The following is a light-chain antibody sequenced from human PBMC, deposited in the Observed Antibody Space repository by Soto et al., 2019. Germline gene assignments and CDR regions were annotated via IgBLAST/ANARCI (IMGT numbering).Light chain of an antibody. V-gene: IGKV3-20*01. CDR3: QQYGSSPQT. CDR1: QSVSNSY. Sequence: EIVLTQSPGTLSLSPGERATLSCGASQSVSNSYLAWYQQKPGQAPRLLIYGASSRATGIPDRFIGSGSGTDFTLTISRLGPEDFAVYYCQQYGSSPQTFGQGTKVENK. J-gene: IGKJ1*01. CDR2: GAS.